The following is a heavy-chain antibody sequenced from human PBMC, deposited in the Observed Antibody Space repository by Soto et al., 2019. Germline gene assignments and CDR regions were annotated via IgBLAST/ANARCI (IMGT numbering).Heavy chain of an antibody. J-gene: IGHJ4*02. CDR1: GLSVTSNY. CDR2: IYSGSTT. V-gene: IGHV3-66*01. CDR3: ARGYWVEGYGAGTYFDY. Sequence: EVLLVQSGGGLVQPGGSLRLSCAPSGLSVTSNYMAWVRQAPGKGLEWVSVIYSGSTTHHADSVKGRFTISRDSSRNTLYLQMSSLRVEDTALYYCARGYWVEGYGAGTYFDYWGQRTLVTVSS. D-gene: IGHD2-15*01.